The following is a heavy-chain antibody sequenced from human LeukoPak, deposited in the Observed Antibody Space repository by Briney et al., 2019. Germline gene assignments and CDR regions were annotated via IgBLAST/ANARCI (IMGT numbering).Heavy chain of an antibody. CDR3: ARGLCSGGSCYSFDY. CDR1: GGSFRGYY. CDR2: INHSGST. V-gene: IGHV4-34*01. D-gene: IGHD2-15*01. Sequence: PSETLSLTCAVYGGSFRGYYWSWIRQPPGKGLGRIGEINHSGSTNYNPSLKSRVTISEDTSKNQFSLKLSSVTAADTAVYYCARGLCSGGSCYSFDYWGQGTLVTVSS. J-gene: IGHJ4*02.